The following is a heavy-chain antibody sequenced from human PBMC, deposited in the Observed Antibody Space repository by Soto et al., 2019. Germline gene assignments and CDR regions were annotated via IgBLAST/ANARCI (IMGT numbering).Heavy chain of an antibody. V-gene: IGHV1-2*02. Sequence: ASVKVSCKTSGYTFSNYGITWVRQAPGQPLEWLGWISLYSDGTNYAQKFQGRVTMTRDPSISTVYMEVTRLRSDDTALYFCARAAPLRYSGYALDHWGQGTRVTVSS. D-gene: IGHD5-12*01. CDR1: GYTFSNYG. CDR3: ARAAPLRYSGYALDH. CDR2: ISLYSDGT. J-gene: IGHJ4*02.